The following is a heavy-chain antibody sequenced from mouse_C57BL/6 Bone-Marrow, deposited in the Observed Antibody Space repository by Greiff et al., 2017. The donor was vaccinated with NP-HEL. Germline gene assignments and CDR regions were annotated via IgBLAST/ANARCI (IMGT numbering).Heavy chain of an antibody. CDR1: GYTFTGYW. D-gene: IGHD1-1*01. CDR2: ILPGSGST. V-gene: IGHV1-9*01. J-gene: IGHJ2*01. Sequence: VQLQQSGAELMKPGASVKLSCKATGYTFTGYWIEWVKQRPGHGLEWIGEILPGSGSTNYNEKFKGKATFTADTSSNTAYMQLSSLTTEDSAIYYCARMVYDYGSSFYYFDYWGQGTTLTVSS. CDR3: ARMVYDYGSSFYYFDY.